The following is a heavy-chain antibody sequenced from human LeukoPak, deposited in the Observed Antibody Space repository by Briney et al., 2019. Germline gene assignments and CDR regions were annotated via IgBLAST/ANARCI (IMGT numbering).Heavy chain of an antibody. CDR2: ISGRDDST. J-gene: IGHJ4*02. V-gene: IGHV3-23*01. CDR3: AKWGDYDILTGYYDPDY. Sequence: PGGSLRLSCAASGFTLTNYAMYWVRQAPGKGLEWVSAISGRDDSTYYADSVKGRFTISRYTSKNTLSLQINSLRAEDTAVYYCAKWGDYDILTGYYDPDYWGQGTLVTVSS. D-gene: IGHD3-9*01. CDR1: GFTLTNYA.